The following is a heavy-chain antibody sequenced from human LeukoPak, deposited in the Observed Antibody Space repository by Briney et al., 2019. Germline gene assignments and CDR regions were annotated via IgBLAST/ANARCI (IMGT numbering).Heavy chain of an antibody. CDR2: IIPIFGTA. D-gene: IGHD1-26*01. J-gene: IGHJ4*02. CDR3: ARGNFGSYYGSIDY. V-gene: IGHV1-69*13. Sequence: SVKVSCTASGYTFTSYGISWVRQAPGQGLEWMGGIIPIFGTANYAQKFQGRVTITADESTSTAYMELSSLRSEDTAVYYCARGNFGSYYGSIDYWGQGTLVTVSS. CDR1: GYTFTSYG.